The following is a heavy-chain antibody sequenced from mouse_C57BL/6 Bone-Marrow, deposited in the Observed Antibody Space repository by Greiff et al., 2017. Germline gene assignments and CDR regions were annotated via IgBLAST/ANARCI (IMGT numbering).Heavy chain of an antibody. CDR2: ISSGSSTI. J-gene: IGHJ1*03. CDR3: AGDSNYVCWYFDV. CDR1: GFTFSDYG. D-gene: IGHD2-5*01. Sequence: EVQVVESGGGLVKPGGSLKLSCAASGFTFSDYGMHWVRQAPEKGLEWVAYISSGSSTIYYADTVKGRFTISRDNAKNTLFLQMTSLRSEDTAMYYCAGDSNYVCWYFDVWGTGTTVTVSS. V-gene: IGHV5-17*01.